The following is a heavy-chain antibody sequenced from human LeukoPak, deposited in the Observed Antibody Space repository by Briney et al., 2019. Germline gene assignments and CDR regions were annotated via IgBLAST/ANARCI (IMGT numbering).Heavy chain of an antibody. Sequence: PSETLSLTCTVSGGTISSSSYYWGWIRQPPGKELEWIGRIYYSGSTYYNPCLKSRVNISVDTSKNQFSLKLSSVTGGDTAVYYCARREYGSSWFDYWGQGTLVTVFS. CDR3: ARREYGSSWFDY. D-gene: IGHD6-13*01. CDR2: IYYSGST. J-gene: IGHJ4*02. V-gene: IGHV4-39*01. CDR1: GGTISSSSYY.